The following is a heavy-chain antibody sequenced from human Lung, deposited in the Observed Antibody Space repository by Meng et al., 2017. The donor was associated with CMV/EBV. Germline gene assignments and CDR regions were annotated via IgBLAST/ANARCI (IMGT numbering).Heavy chain of an antibody. CDR1: GYTFTAYG. CDR3: ARDEGATPFDY. D-gene: IGHD1-26*01. Sequence: SCRASGYTFTAYGISWVRQAPGQGLEWMGWINPYSGSTNYAQNLQGTVTVTTDTSTSTAYMELRSLRSDDTAVYYCARDEGATPFDYWGQGTLVTVSS. J-gene: IGHJ4*02. V-gene: IGHV1-18*01. CDR2: INPYSGST.